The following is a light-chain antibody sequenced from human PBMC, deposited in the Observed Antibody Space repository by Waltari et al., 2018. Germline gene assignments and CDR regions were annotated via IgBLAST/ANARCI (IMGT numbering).Light chain of an antibody. V-gene: IGKV3-20*01. CDR3: QQYGSSPWT. CDR1: QSVSSSY. CDR2: GAS. J-gene: IGKJ1*01. Sequence: EIVLTQSPGTLSLSPGERATLSCRASQSVSSSYLAWYQQKPGQAPRVLIHGASNRATGIPDRFSGSGSGTDFTITISRLEPGDFAVYYCQQYGSSPWTFGQGTKVEIK.